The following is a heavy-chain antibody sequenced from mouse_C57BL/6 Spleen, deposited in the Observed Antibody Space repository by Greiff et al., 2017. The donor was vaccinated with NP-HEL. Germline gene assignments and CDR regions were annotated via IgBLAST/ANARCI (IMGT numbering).Heavy chain of an antibody. CDR1: GFSLTSYG. D-gene: IGHD1-1*01. Sequence: VKLVESGPGLVQPSQSLSITCTVSGFSLTSYGVHWVRQSPGKGLEWLGVIWSGGSTDYNAAFISRLSIRKDNSKSQVFFKMNSLQADDTAIYYCARIPIHYYDSSYSYAMDYWGQGTSVTVSS. CDR3: ARIPIHYYDSSYSYAMDY. V-gene: IGHV2-2*01. CDR2: IWSGGST. J-gene: IGHJ4*01.